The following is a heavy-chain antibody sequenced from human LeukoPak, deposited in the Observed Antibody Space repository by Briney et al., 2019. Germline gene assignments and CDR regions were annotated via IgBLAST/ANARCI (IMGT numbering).Heavy chain of an antibody. D-gene: IGHD6-19*01. Sequence: SETLSFTCAVSGGSISSSNWWSWVRQPPGKGLEWIGEIYHSGSTNYNPSLKSRVTISVDKSKNQFSLKLSSVTAADTAVYYCARTTVAGTGREFQHWGQGTLVTVSS. CDR2: IYHSGST. V-gene: IGHV4-4*02. CDR3: ARTTVAGTGREFQH. CDR1: GGSISSSNW. J-gene: IGHJ1*01.